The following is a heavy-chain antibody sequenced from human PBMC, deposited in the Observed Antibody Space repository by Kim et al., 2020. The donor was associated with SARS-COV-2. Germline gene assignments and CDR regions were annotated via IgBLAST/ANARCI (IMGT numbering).Heavy chain of an antibody. CDR1: GFTFGDYA. CDR3: TRTPPPRPAAKRRNFDY. J-gene: IGHJ4*02. CDR2: IRSKAYGGTT. D-gene: IGHD2-2*01. Sequence: GGSMRLSCTASGFTFGDYAMSWVRQAPGKGLEWVGFIRSKAYGGTTEYAASVKGRFTISRDDSKSIAYLQMNSLKTEDTAVYYCTRTPPPRPAAKRRNFDYWGQGTLVTVSS. V-gene: IGHV3-49*04.